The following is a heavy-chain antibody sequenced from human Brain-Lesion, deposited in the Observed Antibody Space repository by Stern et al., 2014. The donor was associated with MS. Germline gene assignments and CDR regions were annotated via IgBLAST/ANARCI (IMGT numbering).Heavy chain of an antibody. V-gene: IGHV4-39*01. CDR1: GGSISRSTYY. D-gene: IGHD5-12*01. CDR2: IYYSGTT. Sequence: QVQLQESGPGLVKPSETLSLTCSVSGGSISRSTYYWGWIRQPPGKGLEWIGSIYYSGTTYYNPSLKSRVTIDTSTHQFSLRLNFGTAADTAVYYCARHDGWLPHYWSQGTLVTVSS. CDR3: ARHDGWLPHY. J-gene: IGHJ4*02.